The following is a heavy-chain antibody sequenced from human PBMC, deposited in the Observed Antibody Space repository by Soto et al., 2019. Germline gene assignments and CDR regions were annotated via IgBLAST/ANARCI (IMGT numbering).Heavy chain of an antibody. D-gene: IGHD2-2*01. CDR3: ARYIPGVRYYGMDV. V-gene: IGHV3-23*01. Sequence: ESGGGLVQPGGSLRLSCAASGFTFSSYAMKWVRQAPGKGLEWVSLIGESGTPTYYADSVKGRFTISRDNSGNTLFLEMHSLRAEDTAVYYCARYIPGVRYYGMDVWGQGTTVTVSS. J-gene: IGHJ6*02. CDR1: GFTFSSYA. CDR2: IGESGTPT.